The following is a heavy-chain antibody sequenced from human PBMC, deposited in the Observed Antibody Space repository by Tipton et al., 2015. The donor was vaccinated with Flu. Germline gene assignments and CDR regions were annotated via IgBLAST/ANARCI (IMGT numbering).Heavy chain of an antibody. CDR1: GYTFTSYY. CDR3: AREVGGYNYATGWLDP. CDR2: INPRGDYT. Sequence: QSGPEVKKPGASVKVSCKASGYTFTSYYMHWVRQVPGQGLEWMGIINPRGDYTTYAQKFQGRITMACDTSTSTVYMEMGSLRSDDTAVYYCAREVGGYNYATGWLDPWGQGTLVTVSS. V-gene: IGHV1-46*01. D-gene: IGHD5-18*01. J-gene: IGHJ5*02.